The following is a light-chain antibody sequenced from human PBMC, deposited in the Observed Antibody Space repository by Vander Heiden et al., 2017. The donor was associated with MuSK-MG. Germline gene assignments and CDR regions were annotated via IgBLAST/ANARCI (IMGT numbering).Light chain of an antibody. CDR1: ESMGSW. Sequence: DIQLTQSPSTLSASVGDRVIITCRASESMGSWLAWYQQKPGKAPKLLISDASSLERGVPSRFSGSGSGTEFILTISSLQPDDFATYYCQQYGSYFLTFGGGTRVEIK. CDR3: QQYGSYFLT. CDR2: DAS. J-gene: IGKJ4*01. V-gene: IGKV1-5*01.